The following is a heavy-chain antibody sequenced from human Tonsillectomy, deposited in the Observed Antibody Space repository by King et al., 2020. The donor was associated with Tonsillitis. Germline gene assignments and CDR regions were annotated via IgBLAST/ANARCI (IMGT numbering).Heavy chain of an antibody. CDR2: IYPGDSDT. J-gene: IGHJ2*01. Sequence: QLVQSGAEVKKPGESLKISCKGSGYSFTSYWIGWVRQMPGKGLEWMGIIYPGDSDTRYSPSFQGQVTISADKSISTAYLQWSSLKASDTAMYYCARHGNGVVRGLITQYWYFDLWGRGTLVTVSS. V-gene: IGHV5-51*01. D-gene: IGHD3-10*01. CDR1: GYSFTSYW. CDR3: ARHGNGVVRGLITQYWYFDL.